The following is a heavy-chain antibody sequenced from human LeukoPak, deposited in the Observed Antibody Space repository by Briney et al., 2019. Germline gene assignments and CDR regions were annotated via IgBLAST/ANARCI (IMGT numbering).Heavy chain of an antibody. CDR2: INNDGTDT. D-gene: IGHD2/OR15-2a*01. CDR1: GFTFSDYW. J-gene: IGHJ4*02. Sequence: GASLRLSCAASGFTFSDYWMQWVRQAPGKGLVWVTHINNDGTDTKYADSVKGRSTISIDNARNMLYLQMNTLSAENTAEYYWTRDFYGSVLGGRGPRHRVS. V-gene: IGHV3-74*01. CDR3: TRDFYGSVL.